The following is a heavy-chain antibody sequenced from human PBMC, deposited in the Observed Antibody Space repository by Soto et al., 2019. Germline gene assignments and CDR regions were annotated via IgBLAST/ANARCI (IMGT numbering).Heavy chain of an antibody. Sequence: GGSLRLSCAASGFMFGSFAMSWVRQAPGKGLEWVSDITYSGGDTRYADSVKGRFTISRDNSKNILYLQMNGLRAEDAAIYYCAKTSGVSYPESRVFDYWGQGTRVTVSS. J-gene: IGHJ4*02. CDR1: GFMFGSFA. D-gene: IGHD1-26*01. V-gene: IGHV3-23*01. CDR2: ITYSGGDT. CDR3: AKTSGVSYPESRVFDY.